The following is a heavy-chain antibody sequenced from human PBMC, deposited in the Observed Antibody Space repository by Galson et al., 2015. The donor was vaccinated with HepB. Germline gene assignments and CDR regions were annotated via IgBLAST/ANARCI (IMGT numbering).Heavy chain of an antibody. V-gene: IGHV3-33*01. CDR3: ARVSEYCSTTSCYVSYGMDV. CDR1: GFTFSTYG. CDR2: IWYDGSNK. Sequence: SLRLSCAASGFTFSTYGMHWVRQAPGKGLEWVALIWYDGSNKYYADSVKGRFTISRDNSKNTLSLQMNSLRTEDTAVYHCARVSEYCSTTSCYVSYGMDVWGQGTTVTVSS. D-gene: IGHD2-2*01. J-gene: IGHJ6*02.